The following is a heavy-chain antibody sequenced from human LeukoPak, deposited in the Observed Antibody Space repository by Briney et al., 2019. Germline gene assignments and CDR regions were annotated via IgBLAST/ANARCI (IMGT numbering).Heavy chain of an antibody. CDR2: IYYSGST. D-gene: IGHD2-15*01. CDR1: GGSISSRSYY. J-gene: IGHJ6*03. CDR3: ASFYCSGGSCYQYFSYYYMDV. V-gene: IGHV4-39*01. Sequence: SETLSLTCTVSGGSISSRSYYWGWIRQPPGKGLEWVGSIYYSGSTYYNPSLQSRVTISVDTSRNQFSLKLNSVTAADTAVYYCASFYCSGGSCYQYFSYYYMDVWGKGTTVTISS.